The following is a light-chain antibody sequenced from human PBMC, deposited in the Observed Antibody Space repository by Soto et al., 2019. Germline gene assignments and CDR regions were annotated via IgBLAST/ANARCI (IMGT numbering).Light chain of an antibody. V-gene: IGKV1-5*03. CDR2: KES. Sequence: DIQMTQSPSTLSASVGDRVTITCRASQSISSWLAWYQQKPGKAPKLLIYKESSLESGVPSRFSGSGSGTEFPLTISSLQPDDFATYYCQQYNSYSPPWTFGQGTKVEIK. CDR3: QQYNSYSPPWT. J-gene: IGKJ1*01. CDR1: QSISSW.